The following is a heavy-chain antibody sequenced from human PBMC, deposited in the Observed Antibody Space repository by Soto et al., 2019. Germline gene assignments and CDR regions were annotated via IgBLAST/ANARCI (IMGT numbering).Heavy chain of an antibody. CDR1: GFTFSSYA. V-gene: IGHV3-30-3*01. J-gene: IGHJ6*02. Sequence: QVQLVESGGGVVQPGRSLRLSCAASGFTFSSYAMHWVRQAPGKGLEWVAVISYDGSNKYYADSVKGRFTISRDNSKXXXXXXXXXXXXXXXXXXXXXXXXXXGMDVWGQGTTVTVSS. CDR2: ISYDGSNK. CDR3: XXXXXXGMDV.